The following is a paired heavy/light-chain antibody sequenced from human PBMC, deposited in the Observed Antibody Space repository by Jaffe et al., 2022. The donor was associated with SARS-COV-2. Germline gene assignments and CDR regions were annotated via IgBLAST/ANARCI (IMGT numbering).Light chain of an antibody. CDR1: RALLHSNGFHY. Sequence: DIVMTQSPLSLSVTPGEPASISCRSSRALLHSNGFHYLDWYLQKPGQSPQLLIYLGSRRASGVPERFSGSGSGIDFILTISRVEAEDVGVYYCMQSLQTPHTFGQGTKLEIK. CDR3: MQSLQTPHT. CDR2: LGS. V-gene: IGKV2-28*01. J-gene: IGKJ2*01.
Heavy chain of an antibody. CDR1: GYTFNNYA. V-gene: IGHV1-3*01. CDR3: ARDRRASDTAVSGSLDL. Sequence: QVQLVQSGAEVEKPGASVTVSCRASGYTFNNYAIHWVRQAPGHSLEWMGWINVDNNNIEYSEHFQGRVSITRDTSANTVYMELSSLRSEDTSVYYCARDRRASDTAVSGSLDLWGQGTLVIVSS. D-gene: IGHD6-19*01. J-gene: IGHJ4*02. CDR2: INVDNNNI.